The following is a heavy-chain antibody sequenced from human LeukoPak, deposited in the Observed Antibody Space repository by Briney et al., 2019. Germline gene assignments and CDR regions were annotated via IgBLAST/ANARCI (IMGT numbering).Heavy chain of an antibody. CDR3: ASRKLGNDY. J-gene: IGHJ3*01. V-gene: IGHV4-59*02. D-gene: IGHD7-27*01. CDR2: IYHTGST. CDR1: GGSVSDYY. Sequence: SETLSLTCTISGGSVSDYYWSWIRQSPGKGLEWIGYIYHTGSTSYSPSLKSRVTISADTSQNQFSLKLSSVTAADTAVYYCASRKLGNDYWGQGTMVTVSS.